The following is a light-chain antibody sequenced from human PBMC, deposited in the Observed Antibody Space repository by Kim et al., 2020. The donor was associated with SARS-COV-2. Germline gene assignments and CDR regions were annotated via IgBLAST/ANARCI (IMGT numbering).Light chain of an antibody. Sequence: QSALTQPPSAYGSPGQSVTISCTGTSSDVGGYNYVSWYQQPPGKAPKLMIYEVSKRPSGVPDRFSGSKSGNTASLTVSGLQAEDEADYYCSSYAGSNNVFGTGTKVTVL. CDR3: SSYAGSNNV. V-gene: IGLV2-8*01. CDR1: SSDVGGYNY. CDR2: EVS. J-gene: IGLJ1*01.